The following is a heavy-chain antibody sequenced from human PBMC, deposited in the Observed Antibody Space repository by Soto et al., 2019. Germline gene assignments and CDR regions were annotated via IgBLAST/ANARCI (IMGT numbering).Heavy chain of an antibody. D-gene: IGHD2-2*01. CDR1: GGTFSNYA. CDR2: IIPISGTA. Sequence: QVQLVQSGAEVKKPGSSVKVSCKASGGTFSNYAISWVRQAPGQVLEWMGGIIPISGTANYAQKCQGRVTITAGESTSTAYMELSSLRSEDTAVYYCARSQGSSTSLEIYYYYYYGMDVWGQGTTVTVSS. V-gene: IGHV1-69*01. CDR3: ARSQGSSTSLEIYYYYYYGMDV. J-gene: IGHJ6*02.